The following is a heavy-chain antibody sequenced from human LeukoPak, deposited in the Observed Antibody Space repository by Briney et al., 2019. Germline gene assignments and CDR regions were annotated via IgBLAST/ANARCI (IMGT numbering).Heavy chain of an antibody. CDR2: ISSSSSYI. Sequence: PGRSLRLSCAASGFTFSSYSMNWVRQAPGKGLEWVSSISSSSSYIYYADSVKGRFTISRDNAKNSLYLQMNSLRAEDTAVYYCARVPDYYGSGSYAHWGQGTLVTVSS. J-gene: IGHJ4*02. CDR3: ARVPDYYGSGSYAH. CDR1: GFTFSSYS. D-gene: IGHD3-10*01. V-gene: IGHV3-21*04.